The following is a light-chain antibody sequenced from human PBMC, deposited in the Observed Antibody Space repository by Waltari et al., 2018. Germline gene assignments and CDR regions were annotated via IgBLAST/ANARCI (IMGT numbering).Light chain of an antibody. CDR3: QSWVTGIRVV. CDR1: SGHSTYA. J-gene: IGLJ2*01. V-gene: IGLV4-69*02. CDR2: VDSNGWH. Sequence: QLVLTQSPSASASLGASVTLTCTLSSGHSTYAIAWHQRQPGKGPRYLVTVDSNGWHFKGDGIPDRFSGSSSWTERYLTISSIQSDDEADYYCQSWVTGIRVVFGGGTKLTVL.